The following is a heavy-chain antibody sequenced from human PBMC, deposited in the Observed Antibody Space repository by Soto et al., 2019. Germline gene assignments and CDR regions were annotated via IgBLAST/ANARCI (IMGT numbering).Heavy chain of an antibody. Sequence: EVQLLESGGDLVQPGGSLRLSCATSAFSFSSYAMSWVRQPPGKGPEWVSVISGSGGSTYYADSVKGRFTISRDNSKNTLYLQMNSLRAEDTAVYYCAKDRQAVVITGGFDYWGQGTLVTVSS. V-gene: IGHV3-23*01. CDR3: AKDRQAVVITGGFDY. CDR2: ISGSGGST. D-gene: IGHD3-22*01. CDR1: AFSFSSYA. J-gene: IGHJ4*02.